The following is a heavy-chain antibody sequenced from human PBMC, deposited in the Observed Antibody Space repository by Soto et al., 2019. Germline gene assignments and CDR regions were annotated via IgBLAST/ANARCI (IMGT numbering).Heavy chain of an antibody. CDR3: ARSQKVVPSEWGVDY. J-gene: IGHJ4*02. CDR2: IYYSGST. Sequence: PSETLSLTCTVSGGSISSGGYYWSWIRQHPGKGLEWIGYIYYSGSTYYNPSLKSRVTISVDTSKNQFSLKLSSVTAADTAVYYCARSQKVVPSEWGVDYWGQGTLVTVSS. CDR1: GGSISSGGYY. D-gene: IGHD2-2*01. V-gene: IGHV4-31*03.